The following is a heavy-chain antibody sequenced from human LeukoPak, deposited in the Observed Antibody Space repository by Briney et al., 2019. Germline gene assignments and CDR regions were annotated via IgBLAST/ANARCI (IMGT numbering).Heavy chain of an antibody. CDR3: ARGENYGDYYYGMDV. J-gene: IGHJ6*02. CDR2: ISSSGSTI. V-gene: IGHV3-11*01. CDR1: GFTFSDYY. D-gene: IGHD4-17*01. Sequence: GGSLRLSCAASGFTFSDYYMSWIRQAPGKGLEWVSYISSSGSTIYYADSVKGRFTISKDNAKNSLYLQMNSLRAEDTAVYYCARGENYGDYYYGMDVWGQGTTVTVSS.